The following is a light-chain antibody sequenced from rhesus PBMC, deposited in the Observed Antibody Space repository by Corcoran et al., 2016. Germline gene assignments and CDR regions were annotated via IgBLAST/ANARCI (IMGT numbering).Light chain of an antibody. CDR2: GAS. CDR1: QSVSSY. CDR3: YQHSGGYS. V-gene: IGKV3-10*01. Sequence: QVILTQSPATLSLSPGERATLSCRASQSVSSYLAWYQPKPGQAPRLLIYGASRRATGIPDRFSGSGSGTDFTLTISSLEPEDVGVYHCYQHSGGYSFGQGTKVEIK. J-gene: IGKJ2*01.